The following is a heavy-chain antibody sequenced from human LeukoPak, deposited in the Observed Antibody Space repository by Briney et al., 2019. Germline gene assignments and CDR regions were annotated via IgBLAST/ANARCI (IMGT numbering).Heavy chain of an antibody. Sequence: GGSLRLSCAASGFTFSSYAMNWVRQAPGKGLEWVSVISGSGGSTYYADSVKGRFTISRDNSKSTLYLQMNSLRAEDTAVYYCARSTRRDTEVALAEYFQHWGQGTLVTVSS. CDR2: ISGSGGST. J-gene: IGHJ1*01. D-gene: IGHD5-18*01. V-gene: IGHV3-23*01. CDR1: GFTFSSYA. CDR3: ARSTRRDTEVALAEYFQH.